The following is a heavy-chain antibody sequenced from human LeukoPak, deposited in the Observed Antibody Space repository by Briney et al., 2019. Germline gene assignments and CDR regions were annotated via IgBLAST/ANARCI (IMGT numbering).Heavy chain of an antibody. D-gene: IGHD3-10*01. CDR3: VRSPIGASAY. J-gene: IGHJ4*02. CDR2: ISPNNGDT. Sequence: GASVKVSFKPSGYTFSDSYIHWVRQAPGVGLQWMGWISPNNGDTNYAEDLQGRVTMTRDTSIRTAYMELTRLTLNDTAVYYCVRSPIGASAYWGRGTLVTVSS. CDR1: GYTFSDSY. V-gene: IGHV1-2*02.